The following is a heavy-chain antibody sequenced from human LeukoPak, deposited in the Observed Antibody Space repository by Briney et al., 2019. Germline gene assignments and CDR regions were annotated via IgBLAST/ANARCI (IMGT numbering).Heavy chain of an antibody. CDR3: ARDLDYYGSGSFFNI. CDR1: GYTFTAYS. Sequence: ASVKVSCRASGYTFTAYSMHWVRQAPGQGLEWMGWINPNSGGTNYAQKFQGRVTMARDTSITTAYMELSRLRSDDTAVYYCARDLDYYGSGSFFNIWGQGTMVTVSS. V-gene: IGHV1-2*02. D-gene: IGHD3-10*01. CDR2: INPNSGGT. J-gene: IGHJ3*02.